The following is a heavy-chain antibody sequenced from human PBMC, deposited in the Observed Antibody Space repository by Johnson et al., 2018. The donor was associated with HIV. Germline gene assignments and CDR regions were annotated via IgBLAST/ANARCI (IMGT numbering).Heavy chain of an antibody. CDR1: GFAVTSNY. CDR2: ISGNGVST. CDR3: AKTCNAGYSGGSGGFDI. J-gene: IGHJ3*02. V-gene: IGHV3-23*04. D-gene: IGHD6-25*01. Sequence: VQLVESGGGLVQPGRSLRLSCAASGFAVTSNYMSWVRQAPWKGLEWVSAISGNGVSTYYADSVRGRFTISRDNSKNTLYLQMNSLRAEDTALYYCAKTCNAGYSGGSGGFDIWGQGTMVTVSS.